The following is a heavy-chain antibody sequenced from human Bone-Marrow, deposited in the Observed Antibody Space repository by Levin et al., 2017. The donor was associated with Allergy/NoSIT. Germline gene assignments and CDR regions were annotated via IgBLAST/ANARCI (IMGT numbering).Heavy chain of an antibody. Sequence: GESLKISCAASGFTFSSYWMDWVRQAPGKGLEWVANIKEDGSEKHYVDSVKGRFTISRDNAKNSLYLQMNSPRPEDTAVYYCARDRGGELQWAYYFDYWGQGTPVTVSS. V-gene: IGHV3-7*04. CDR1: GFTFSSYW. CDR2: IKEDGSEK. D-gene: IGHD1-26*01. J-gene: IGHJ4*02. CDR3: ARDRGGELQWAYYFDY.